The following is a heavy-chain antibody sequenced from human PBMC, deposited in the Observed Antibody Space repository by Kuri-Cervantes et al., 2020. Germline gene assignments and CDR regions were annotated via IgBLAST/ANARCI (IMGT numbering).Heavy chain of an antibody. J-gene: IGHJ4*02. CDR3: ARDAGRFRYHLDY. CDR2: INAGNGNT. Sequence: ASVKVSCKASGGTFSSYAISWVRQAPGQGLEWMGWINAGNGNTKYSQKFQGRVTITRDTSASTAYMELSSLRSEDTAVYYCARDAGRFRYHLDYWGQGTLVTVSS. V-gene: IGHV1-3*01. CDR1: GGTFSSYA. D-gene: IGHD2-2*01.